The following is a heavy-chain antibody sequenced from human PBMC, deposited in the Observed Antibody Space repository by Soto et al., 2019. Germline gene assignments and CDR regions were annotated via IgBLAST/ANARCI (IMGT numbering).Heavy chain of an antibody. CDR2: ISGSGGTA. J-gene: IGHJ4*02. CDR1: GFTFSSYA. V-gene: IGHV3-23*01. Sequence: EVQLLESGGGSVQPGGYLRLSCAASGFTFSSYAMHWVRRPPGKGLEWVSSISGSGGTAYYADSVKGRFSISRDSLVNTLYLQVNSLRAADTAVYYCAKGRGQNWNFDYWGQGTLVTVSP. D-gene: IGHD1-1*01. CDR3: AKGRGQNWNFDY.